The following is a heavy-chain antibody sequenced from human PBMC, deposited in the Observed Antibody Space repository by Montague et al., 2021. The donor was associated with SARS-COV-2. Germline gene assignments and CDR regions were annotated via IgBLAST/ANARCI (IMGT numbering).Heavy chain of an antibody. CDR1: DDSITSSTYY. D-gene: IGHD3-3*01. V-gene: IGHV4-39*02. CDR3: ARGRSGFFNPLDY. Sequence: SETLSLTCAVSDDSITSSTYYWAWIRQPPGKGLEWIGSFYYTGSTCYNPSLKSRVTMSVDTSKKHFSLNLNSVTAADTAVYYCARGRSGFFNPLDYWGQGTLVTVCS. J-gene: IGHJ4*02. CDR2: FYYTGST.